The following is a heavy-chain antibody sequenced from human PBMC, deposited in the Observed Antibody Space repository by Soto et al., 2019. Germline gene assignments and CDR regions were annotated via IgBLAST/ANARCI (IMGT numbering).Heavy chain of an antibody. CDR3: ARVVGYCSSTSCARIYFDY. V-gene: IGHV4-31*03. CDR1: GGSISSGGYY. J-gene: IGHJ4*02. D-gene: IGHD2-2*01. Sequence: SETLSLTCTVSGGSISSGGYYWSWIRQHPGKGLEWIGYIYYSGSTYYNPSLKSRVTISVDTSKNQFSLKVSSVTAADTAVYYCARVVGYCSSTSCARIYFDYWGQGTLVTVSS. CDR2: IYYSGST.